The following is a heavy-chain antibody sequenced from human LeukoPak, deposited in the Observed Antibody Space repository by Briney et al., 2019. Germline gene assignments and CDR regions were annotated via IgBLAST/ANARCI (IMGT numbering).Heavy chain of an antibody. J-gene: IGHJ6*02. D-gene: IGHD2-2*01. CDR3: AKGYCSSTSCPGIYGMDV. Sequence: GKSLRLSCAASGFTFRSYAIHWVRQAPGKGLEWVAFISWDGTIKYYADSVKGRFTISRDNSKNTLYLQMNSLRAEDTAVYYCAKGYCSSTSCPGIYGMDVWGQGTTVTVSS. V-gene: IGHV3-30-3*01. CDR2: ISWDGTIK. CDR1: GFTFRSYA.